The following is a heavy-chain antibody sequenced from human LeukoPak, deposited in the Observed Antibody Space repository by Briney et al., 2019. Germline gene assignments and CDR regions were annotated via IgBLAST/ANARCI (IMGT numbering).Heavy chain of an antibody. CDR2: ISGSGDNT. CDR1: GLIFSNYA. CDR3: AKDGRYYFGSGSYPFYS. V-gene: IGHV3-23*01. Sequence: GGSLRLSCAASGLIFSNYAMSWVRQAPGKGLEWVAAISGSGDNTYYADSVRGRFTISRDNSKDTLYLQMKNLRAGDTAMYYCAKDGRYYFGSGSYPFYSWGQGTLVTVSS. D-gene: IGHD3-10*01. J-gene: IGHJ5*01.